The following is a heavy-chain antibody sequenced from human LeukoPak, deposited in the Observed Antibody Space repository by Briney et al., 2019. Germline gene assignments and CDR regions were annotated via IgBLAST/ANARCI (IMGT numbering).Heavy chain of an antibody. Sequence: GGSLRLSCAASGFTVSSNYMSWVRQAPGKGLEGVSVIYSGGSTYYAHSVKGRFTISRDNSKNTLNLQMNSLRVEDTAVYYCARVLMSYYYYYMDIWGKGTTVTISS. CDR3: ARVLMSYYYYYMDI. V-gene: IGHV3-66*01. CDR2: IYSGGST. J-gene: IGHJ6*03. CDR1: GFTVSSNY.